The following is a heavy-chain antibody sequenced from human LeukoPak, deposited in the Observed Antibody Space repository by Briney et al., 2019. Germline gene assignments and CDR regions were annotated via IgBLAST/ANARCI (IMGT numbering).Heavy chain of an antibody. V-gene: IGHV4-59*01. J-gene: IGHJ3*02. CDR3: ARYSSGWYDLDAFDI. CDR1: GGSISSYY. CDR2: IYYSGST. Sequence: SETLSLTCTVSGGSISSYYWSWIRQPPGKGLEWIGYIYYSGSTNYNPSLKSRVTISVDTSKNQFPLKLSSVTAADTAVYYCARYSSGWYDLDAFDIWGQGTMVTVSS. D-gene: IGHD6-19*01.